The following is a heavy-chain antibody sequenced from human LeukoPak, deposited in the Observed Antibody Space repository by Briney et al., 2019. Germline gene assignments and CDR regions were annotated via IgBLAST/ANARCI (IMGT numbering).Heavy chain of an antibody. CDR3: AKGGSAGGPNWFDP. CDR2: ISGNGGNT. D-gene: IGHD2-15*01. Sequence: GGSLRLSCAASGFTLSSYGMSWVRQAPGKGLEWVSAISGNGGNTYYADSVKGRFTISRDTSNNMLFLQMNSLRAGDTAVYYCAKGGSAGGPNWFDPWGQGTLVTVSS. V-gene: IGHV3-23*01. CDR1: GFTLSSYG. J-gene: IGHJ5*02.